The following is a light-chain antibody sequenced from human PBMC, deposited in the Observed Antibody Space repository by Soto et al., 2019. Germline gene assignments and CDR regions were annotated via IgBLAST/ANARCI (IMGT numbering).Light chain of an antibody. Sequence: SYELTQPPSVSVSPGQTASITCSGDKLGDKYARWYQQKPGQSPVLVIYQDKKRPSGIPERFSGSNSGNTATLTISGTQAMDEADYYCQAWDSSTVVFSGGTKLTVL. V-gene: IGLV3-1*01. CDR3: QAWDSSTVV. CDR1: KLGDKY. CDR2: QDK. J-gene: IGLJ2*01.